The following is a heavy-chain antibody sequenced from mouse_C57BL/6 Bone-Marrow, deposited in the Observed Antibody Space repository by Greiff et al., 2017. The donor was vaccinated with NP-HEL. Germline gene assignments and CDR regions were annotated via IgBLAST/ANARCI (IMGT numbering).Heavy chain of an antibody. J-gene: IGHJ2*01. D-gene: IGHD2-1*01. CDR3: ARKCNYDIDY. CDR2: IDPSDSYT. V-gene: IGHV1-59*01. CDR1: GYTFTSYW. Sequence: VQLQQPGAELVRPGTSVKLSCKASGYTFTSYWMHWVKQRPGQGLEWIGVIDPSDSYTNYNQKFKGKATLTVDTSFSTAYMQRSCLTSDDAAVYYCARKCNYDIDYWGQGTTLTVSS.